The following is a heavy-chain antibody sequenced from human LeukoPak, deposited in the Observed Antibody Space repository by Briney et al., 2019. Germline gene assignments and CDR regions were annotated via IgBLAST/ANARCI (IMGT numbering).Heavy chain of an antibody. CDR1: GFTFMTYS. V-gene: IGHV3-48*01. CDR2: ISSGSSTI. CDR3: AKGPGLRGVTTYFDY. D-gene: IGHD3-10*01. Sequence: GGSLRLSCAASGFTFMTYSMSWVRHAPGKGLEWVSYISSGSSTIYYADSVKGRFTISRDNSKNTLYLQMNSLGAEDTAVYYCAKGPGLRGVTTYFDYWGQGTLVTVSS. J-gene: IGHJ4*02.